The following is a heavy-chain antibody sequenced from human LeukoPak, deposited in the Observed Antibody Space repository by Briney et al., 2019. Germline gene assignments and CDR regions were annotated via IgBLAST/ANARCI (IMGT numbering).Heavy chain of an antibody. CDR1: GGSISSYY. V-gene: IGHV4-59*01. CDR2: IYYSGST. Sequence: PSETLSLTCTVSGGSISSYYWSWIRQPPGKGLEWIGYIYYSGSTNYNPSLKSRVTISVDTSKNQFSLKLSSVTAADTAVYYCARTSGSHGGAFDIWGQGTMVTVSS. CDR3: ARTSGSHGGAFDI. D-gene: IGHD1-26*01. J-gene: IGHJ3*02.